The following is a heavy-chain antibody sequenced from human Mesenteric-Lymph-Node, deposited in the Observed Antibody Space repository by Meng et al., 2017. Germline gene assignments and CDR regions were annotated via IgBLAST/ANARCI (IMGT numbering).Heavy chain of an antibody. CDR1: GYTFTSYY. Sequence: ASVKVSCKASGYTFTSYYMHWVRQAPGQGLEWMGIINPSGGSTSYAQKFQGRVTMTRDTSTSTVYMELSSLRSEDTAVYYCAKGTYDILTAEYFQHWGQGTLVTVSS. CDR2: INPSGGST. V-gene: IGHV1-46*01. J-gene: IGHJ1*01. CDR3: AKGTYDILTAEYFQH. D-gene: IGHD3-9*01.